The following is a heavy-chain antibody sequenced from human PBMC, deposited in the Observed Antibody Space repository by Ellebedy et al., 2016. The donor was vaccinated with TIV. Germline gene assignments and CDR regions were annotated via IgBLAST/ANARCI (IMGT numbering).Heavy chain of an antibody. V-gene: IGHV3-74*01. D-gene: IGHD2/OR15-2a*01. J-gene: IGHJ4*02. CDR3: VRDLREYDW. CDR1: GFIFSNYY. CDR2: ITEYGDTP. Sequence: GESLKISCEASGFIFSNYYMNWVRQAPGKGLEWVARITEYGDTPFYADSVRGRFIISRDNTKNTVFLQMNSLRADDTAHYYCVRDLREYDWWGQGALVTVSS.